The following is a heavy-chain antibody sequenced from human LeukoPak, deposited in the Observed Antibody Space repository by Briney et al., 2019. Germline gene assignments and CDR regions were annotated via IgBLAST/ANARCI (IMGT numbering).Heavy chain of an antibody. Sequence: GASVKVSCKASGYTFTGYYMHWVRQAPGQGLEWMGWINPNSGGTNYAQKFQGRVTMTRDTSISTAYMELSRLRSEDTAVYYCARQGRSGSYSAFSWFDPWGQGTLVTVSS. CDR1: GYTFTGYY. J-gene: IGHJ5*02. D-gene: IGHD3-22*01. CDR3: ARQGRSGSYSAFSWFDP. CDR2: INPNSGGT. V-gene: IGHV1-2*02.